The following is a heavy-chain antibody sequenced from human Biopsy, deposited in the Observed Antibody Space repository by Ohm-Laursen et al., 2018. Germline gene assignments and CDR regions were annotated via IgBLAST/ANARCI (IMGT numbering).Heavy chain of an antibody. J-gene: IGHJ6*02. Sequence: SLRLSCAASGFTFSNYAMSWVRQAPGKGLEWVSAISGSAGGTNYADSVKGRFTISRDNSKNTLYLQLNSLRAEDTALYYCAKINPSSIYYYYGMDVWGQGTTVTVSS. CDR1: GFTFSNYA. V-gene: IGHV3-23*01. CDR3: AKINPSSIYYYYGMDV. CDR2: ISGSAGGT.